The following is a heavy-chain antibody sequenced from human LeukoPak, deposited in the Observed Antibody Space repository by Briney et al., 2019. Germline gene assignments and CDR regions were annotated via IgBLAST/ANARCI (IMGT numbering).Heavy chain of an antibody. CDR1: GYTFTSYG. D-gene: IGHD3-3*01. J-gene: IGHJ6*03. CDR2: IGAYNGNT. V-gene: IGHV1-18*01. CDR3: ARDHDFWSGYYTAGSPDYYYMDV. Sequence: EASVTVSFKASGYTFTSYGISWVRQAPGQGMEWMGWIGAYNGNTNYAQKLQGRVTMTTDTSTSTAYMELTSLRSDDTAVYYCARDHDFWSGYYTAGSPDYYYMDVWGKGTTVTVSS.